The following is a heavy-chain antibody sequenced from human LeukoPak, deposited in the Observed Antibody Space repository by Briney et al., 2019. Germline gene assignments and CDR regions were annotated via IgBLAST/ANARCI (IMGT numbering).Heavy chain of an antibody. V-gene: IGHV3-21*01. CDR3: ARMEKFYYGSGGFSPPLMDV. Sequence: GGSLRLSCVASGLNFNSHTMKWVRQAPGKGLEWVSSISSDSNSIYHADSVKGRFTISRDNAKNSLYLQMNSLRAEDTAVYYCARMEKFYYGSGGFSPPLMDVWGQGTTVTVSS. CDR2: ISSDSNSI. CDR1: GLNFNSHT. D-gene: IGHD3-10*01. J-gene: IGHJ6*02.